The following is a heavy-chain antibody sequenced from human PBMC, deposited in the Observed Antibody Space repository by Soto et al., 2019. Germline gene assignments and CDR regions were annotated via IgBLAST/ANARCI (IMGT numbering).Heavy chain of an antibody. V-gene: IGHV3-66*01. Sequence: GGSLRLSCAASGFTVSSNYMSWVRQDPGKGLEWVSGIYSGGSTHYTDSVKGRFTMSRDNSKNTVYLQMNSLRAEDTAVYYCARDLTGTTVHWGQGTLVTVSS. D-gene: IGHD1-7*01. J-gene: IGHJ4*02. CDR2: IYSGGST. CDR1: GFTVSSNY. CDR3: ARDLTGTTVH.